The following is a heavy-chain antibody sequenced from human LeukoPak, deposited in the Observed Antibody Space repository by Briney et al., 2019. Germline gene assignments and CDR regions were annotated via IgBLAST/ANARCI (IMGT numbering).Heavy chain of an antibody. V-gene: IGHV3-21*01. J-gene: IGHJ6*02. D-gene: IGHD3-10*01. CDR2: ASGGSDYI. CDR1: GFTVSGYT. CDR3: ARDRAIYYGAGIAMDV. Sequence: GGSLRLSCVASGFTVSGYTLSWVRQAPGRGLEWVAFASGGSDYIHYADSVKGRFTISGDNAKNSLYLQMDSLGAEDTALYYCARDRAIYYGAGIAMDVWGQGTTVIVSS.